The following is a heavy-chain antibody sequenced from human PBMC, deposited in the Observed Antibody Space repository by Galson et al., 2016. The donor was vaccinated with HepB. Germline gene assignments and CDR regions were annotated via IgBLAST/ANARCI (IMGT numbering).Heavy chain of an antibody. V-gene: IGHV1-46*01. Sequence: SVKVSCKAFGYSFTSHYIYWVRQAPGQGLEWMGVVNPSGGSPSYAQKFQDRVNMTRDTSTSTVHMELSSLRSEDTAVYYCARDRDTRGSWYGGASHWGQGTLLTVSS. CDR2: VNPSGGSP. CDR1: GYSFTSHY. CDR3: ARDRDTRGSWYGGASH. D-gene: IGHD6-13*01. J-gene: IGHJ4*02.